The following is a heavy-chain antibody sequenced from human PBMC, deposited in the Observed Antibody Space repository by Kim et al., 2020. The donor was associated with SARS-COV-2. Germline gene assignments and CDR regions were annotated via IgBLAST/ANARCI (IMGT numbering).Heavy chain of an antibody. CDR1: GGSVSSGSYY. CDR3: ASQQPGTSRTY. D-gene: IGHD2-2*01. CDR2: IFNNGGT. J-gene: IGHJ4*02. Sequence: SETLSLTCTVSGGSVSSGSYYWSWIRQPPGKALEWIGFIFNNGGTSYNPSLKSRVTILLDTSKNQISLRLSSMTAADTAVYYCASQQPGTSRTYWGQGSLVTVSS. V-gene: IGHV4-61*01.